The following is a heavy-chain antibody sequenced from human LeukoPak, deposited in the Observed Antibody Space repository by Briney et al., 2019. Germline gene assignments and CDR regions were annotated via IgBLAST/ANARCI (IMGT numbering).Heavy chain of an antibody. J-gene: IGHJ4*02. V-gene: IGHV4-39*01. CDR3: ARLPTDLLAFDY. Sequence: SETLSLTCTVSGGSISSSSHYWGWIRQPPGKGLEWIGSIYYSGSTYYAPSLKSRVTISVDTSKNQFSLKLSSVTAADTAVYYCARLPTDLLAFDYWGQGTLVTVSS. CDR2: IYYSGST. CDR1: GGSISSSSHY. D-gene: IGHD2-8*02.